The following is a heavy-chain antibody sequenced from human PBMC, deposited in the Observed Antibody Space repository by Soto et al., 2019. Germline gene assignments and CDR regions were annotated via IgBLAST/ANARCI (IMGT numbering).Heavy chain of an antibody. Sequence: SETLSLTCTVSGGSISSYYWSWIRQPPGKGLEWIGYIYYSGSTNYNPSLKSRVTISVDTSKNQFSLKLSSVTAADTAVYYCARDPTVISSYYYYGMDVWGQGTMVTVSS. D-gene: IGHD3-22*01. V-gene: IGHV4-59*01. CDR1: GGSISSYY. J-gene: IGHJ6*02. CDR3: ARDPTVISSYYYYGMDV. CDR2: IYYSGST.